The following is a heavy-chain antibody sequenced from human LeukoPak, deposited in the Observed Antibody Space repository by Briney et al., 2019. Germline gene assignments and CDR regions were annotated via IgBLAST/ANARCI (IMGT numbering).Heavy chain of an antibody. CDR3: ARDLHGDYVWFDP. CDR1: GGSISSSSYY. CDR2: IYYSGST. Sequence: PSETLSLTCTVSGGSISSSSYYWGWIRQPPGKGLEWIGSIYYSGSTYYNPSLKSRVTISVDTSKNQFSLKLSSVTAADTAVYYCARDLHGDYVWFDPWGQGTLVTVSS. D-gene: IGHD4-17*01. J-gene: IGHJ5*02. V-gene: IGHV4-39*07.